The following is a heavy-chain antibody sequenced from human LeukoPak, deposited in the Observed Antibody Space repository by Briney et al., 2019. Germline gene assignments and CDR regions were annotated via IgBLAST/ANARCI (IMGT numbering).Heavy chain of an antibody. CDR1: GGSISSSSYY. Sequence: SETLSLTCTVSGGSISSSSYYWGWIRQPPGKGLEWIGSIYYSGSTYYNPSPKSRVTISVDTSKNQFSLKLSSVTAADTAVYYCARGRRRYYDFWSGFDKIRFESWFDPWGQGTLVTVSS. D-gene: IGHD3-3*01. J-gene: IGHJ5*02. V-gene: IGHV4-39*07. CDR3: ARGRRRYYDFWSGFDKIRFESWFDP. CDR2: IYYSGST.